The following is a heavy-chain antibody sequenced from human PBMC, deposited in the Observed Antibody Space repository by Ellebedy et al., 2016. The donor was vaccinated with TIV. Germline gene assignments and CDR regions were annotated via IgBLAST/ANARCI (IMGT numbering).Heavy chain of an antibody. CDR2: ISYDGSNK. D-gene: IGHD3-3*01. CDR3: AREKRFLEWLFPWAYYYGMDV. CDR1: GFTFSSYA. V-gene: IGHV3-30-3*01. Sequence: PGGSLRLSCAASGFTFSSYAMHWVRQAPGKGLEWVAVISYDGSNKYYADSVKGRFTISRDNSKNTLYLQMNSLRAEDTAVYYCAREKRFLEWLFPWAYYYGMDVWGQGTTVTVSS. J-gene: IGHJ6*02.